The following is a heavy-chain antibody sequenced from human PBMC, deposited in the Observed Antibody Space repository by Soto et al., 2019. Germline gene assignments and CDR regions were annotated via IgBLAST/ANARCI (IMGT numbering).Heavy chain of an antibody. Sequence: PSETLSLTCTVSGGSVSSGSYYWSWIRQPPGKGLEWIGYIYYSGSTNYNPSLKSRVTISVDTSKNQFSLKLSSVTAADTAVYYRARDKITGLFDYWGQGTLVT. V-gene: IGHV4-61*01. CDR1: GGSVSSGSYY. CDR3: ARDKITGLFDY. J-gene: IGHJ4*02. D-gene: IGHD2-8*02. CDR2: IYYSGST.